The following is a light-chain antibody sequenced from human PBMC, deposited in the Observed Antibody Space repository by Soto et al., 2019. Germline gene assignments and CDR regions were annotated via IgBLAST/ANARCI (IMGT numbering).Light chain of an antibody. Sequence: SYELTQPPSVSVAPGKTARITCGGNNSGSKSVHWYRQKPGQAPVLVIFYDSGRPSGIPERFSGSNSGNTATLTISRVEAGDEADYYCQVWEISSDHYVFGTGTKLTVL. CDR2: YDS. CDR3: QVWEISSDHYV. V-gene: IGLV3-21*01. J-gene: IGLJ1*01. CDR1: NSGSKS.